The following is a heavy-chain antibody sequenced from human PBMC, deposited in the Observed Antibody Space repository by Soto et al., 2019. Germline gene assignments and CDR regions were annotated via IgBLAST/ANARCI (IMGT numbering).Heavy chain of an antibody. CDR1: GFTFSSYA. J-gene: IGHJ4*02. CDR3: AKDRSSTSLYAFDY. Sequence: EVQMLESGGGLVQPGGSLRLSCAASGFTFSSYAMSWVRQAPGKGLEWVSAINSRGGSTYYSDSVKGRFTISRDSSKNTLYLQMNSLRAEDTAVYYCAKDRSSTSLYAFDYWGQGSLVTVSS. D-gene: IGHD2-2*01. CDR2: INSRGGST. V-gene: IGHV3-23*01.